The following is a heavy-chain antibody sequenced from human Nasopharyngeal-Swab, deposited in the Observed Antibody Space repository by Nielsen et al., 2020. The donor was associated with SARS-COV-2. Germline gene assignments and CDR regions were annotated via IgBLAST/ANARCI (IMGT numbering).Heavy chain of an antibody. Sequence: GGSLRLSCAAPGFTFSSYGMHWVRQAPGKGLEWVAVIWYDGSNKYYADSVKGRFTISRDNSKNTLYLQMNSLRAEDTAVYYCARDPGMVRGVIIIRYYYGMDVWGQGTTVTVSS. CDR1: GFTFSSYG. CDR3: ARDPGMVRGVIIIRYYYGMDV. V-gene: IGHV3-33*01. J-gene: IGHJ6*02. CDR2: IWYDGSNK. D-gene: IGHD3-10*01.